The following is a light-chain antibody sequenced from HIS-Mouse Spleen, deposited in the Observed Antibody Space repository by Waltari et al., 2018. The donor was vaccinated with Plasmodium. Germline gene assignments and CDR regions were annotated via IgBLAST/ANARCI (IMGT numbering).Light chain of an antibody. V-gene: IGLV2-23*03. J-gene: IGLJ2*01. CDR3: CSYAGSSTFVV. CDR1: SSDVGSYNV. Sequence: QSALTQPASVSGSPGQSITISCTVNSSDVGSYNVVSWYQQHPGKAPKLMIYEGSKRPSGVSNRFSGSKSGNTASLTISGLQAEDEADYYCCSYAGSSTFVVFGGGTKLTVL. CDR2: EGS.